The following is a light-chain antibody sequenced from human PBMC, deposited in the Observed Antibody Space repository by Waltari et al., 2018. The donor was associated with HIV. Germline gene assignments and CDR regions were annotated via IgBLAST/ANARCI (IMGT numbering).Light chain of an antibody. CDR2: DNN. V-gene: IGLV1-51*01. CDR3: GTWDSSLSVWV. CDR1: SSNIGNNF. Sequence: QSVLTQPPSVSAAPGQKVTISCSGSSSNIGNNFVSWYQQLPGQAPKLLIYDNNKRPSGIPDRFSGSKSGTSATLGITGLQTGDEADYYCGTWDSSLSVWVFGGGTNLTVL. J-gene: IGLJ3*02.